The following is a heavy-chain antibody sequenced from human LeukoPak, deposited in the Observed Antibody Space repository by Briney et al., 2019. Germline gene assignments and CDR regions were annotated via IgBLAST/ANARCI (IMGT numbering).Heavy chain of an antibody. Sequence: QPGGSLRLSCAASGFTFSNYAMSWVRQAPGKGLDWVSAITGSGGNTYYAASVKGRFTISRDNSKNTLYLQMNSLRAEDTAVYYCAKWGDYDVLTGYYVSDYWGQGALVTVSS. CDR3: AKWGDYDVLTGYYVSDY. J-gene: IGHJ4*02. D-gene: IGHD3-9*01. CDR1: GFTFSNYA. V-gene: IGHV3-23*01. CDR2: ITGSGGNT.